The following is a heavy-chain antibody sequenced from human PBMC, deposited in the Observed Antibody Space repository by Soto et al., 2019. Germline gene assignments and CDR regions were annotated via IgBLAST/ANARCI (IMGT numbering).Heavy chain of an antibody. Sequence: PGWCLRLSCAASVFTFSSHAMSWVRQAPGKGLEWVPAISDSGGSTYYADSVKGRFTISRDSSKNTVYLQMNSLRAEDTAVYYCVPTSPAVIHPWGQGTVLTVSA. J-gene: IGHJ5*02. V-gene: IGHV3-23*01. D-gene: IGHD2-21*01. CDR3: VPTSPAVIHP. CDR2: ISDSGGST. CDR1: VFTFSSHA.